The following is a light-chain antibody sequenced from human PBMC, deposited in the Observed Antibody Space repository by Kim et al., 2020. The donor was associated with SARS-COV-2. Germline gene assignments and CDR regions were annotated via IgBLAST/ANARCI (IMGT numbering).Light chain of an antibody. CDR1: QDISNY. V-gene: IGKV1-33*01. Sequence: ASVGDRVTITCQASQDISNYLAWYQQKPGKAPKLLIYKASILERGVPSRFSGSGSGTEFTFTISSLQPEDFATYYCQQYNHFPLAFGGGTQVDIK. CDR2: KAS. CDR3: QQYNHFPLA. J-gene: IGKJ4*01.